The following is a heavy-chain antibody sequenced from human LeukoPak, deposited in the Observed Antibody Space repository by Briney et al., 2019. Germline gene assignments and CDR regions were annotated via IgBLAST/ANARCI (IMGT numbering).Heavy chain of an antibody. CDR1: GFTFSDYY. J-gene: IGHJ4*02. V-gene: IGHV3-11*01. D-gene: IGHD6-19*01. CDR2: ISRSGDSI. Sequence: KSGGSLRLSCAASGFTFSDYYMSWFRQAPGKGLEWISYISRSGDSIYYADSVKGRFTISRDNAKNSLYLQMNSLRGEDTAVYYCAGGEYSSGWYSSPDYWGQGTLVTVSS. CDR3: AGGEYSSGWYSSPDY.